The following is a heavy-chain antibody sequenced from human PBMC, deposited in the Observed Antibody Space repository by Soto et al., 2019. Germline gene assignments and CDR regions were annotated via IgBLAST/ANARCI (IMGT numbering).Heavy chain of an antibody. J-gene: IGHJ5*02. V-gene: IGHV4-59*01. D-gene: IGHD2-15*01. Sequence: PSETLSLTCTVSGGSISSYYWSWIRQPPGKGLEWIGYIYYSGSTNYNPSLKSRVTISVDTSKNQSSLKLSSVTAADTAVYYCARTRYCSGGSCYNWFDPWGQGTLVTVSS. CDR2: IYYSGST. CDR1: GGSISSYY. CDR3: ARTRYCSGGSCYNWFDP.